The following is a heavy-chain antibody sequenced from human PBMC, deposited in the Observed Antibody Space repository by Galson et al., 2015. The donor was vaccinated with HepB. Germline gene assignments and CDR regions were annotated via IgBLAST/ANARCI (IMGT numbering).Heavy chain of an antibody. CDR2: IYYSGST. V-gene: IGHV4-39*01. Sequence: TCTVSGGSISSSSYYWGWIRQPPGKGLEWIGSIYYSGSTYYNPSLKSRVTISVDTSKNQFSLKLSSVTAADTAVYYCARPRRYYGSGTDNWYVDLWGRGTLVTVPS. CDR3: ARPRRYYGSGTDNWYVDL. J-gene: IGHJ2*01. D-gene: IGHD3-10*01. CDR1: GGSISSSSYY.